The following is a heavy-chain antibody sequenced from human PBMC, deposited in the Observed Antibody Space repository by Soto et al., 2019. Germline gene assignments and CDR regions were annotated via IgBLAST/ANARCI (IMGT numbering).Heavy chain of an antibody. D-gene: IGHD3-9*01. CDR1: GYTFGHFY. Sequence: QVQLVQSGAEVKRPCDSVKVSCQASGYTFGHFYITWVRQAPGQGLEWMGAISPHNRNTNYAEKFRGRVTMTTDTSTTTAYMELRSLRSDDTAVYYCARDEGGYDILTGYYKAHHFDQWGQGALVTVSS. V-gene: IGHV1-18*01. J-gene: IGHJ4*02. CDR2: ISPHNRNT. CDR3: ARDEGGYDILTGYYKAHHFDQ.